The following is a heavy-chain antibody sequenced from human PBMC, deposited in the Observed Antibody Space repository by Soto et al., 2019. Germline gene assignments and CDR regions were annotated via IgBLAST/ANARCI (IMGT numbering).Heavy chain of an antibody. V-gene: IGHV3-48*03. D-gene: IGHD3-22*01. CDR1: GFSSSRYE. Sequence: GGSLRLSCVASGFSSSRYELNWVRQAPGKGLEWVAYISTSGNIIHYADSVRGRFTISRDNAKNSLYLQMNSLRAEDTAVYYCARDQGYYESSGYFDYWGQGTLVTVSS. CDR3: ARDQGYYESSGYFDY. CDR2: ISTSGNII. J-gene: IGHJ4*02.